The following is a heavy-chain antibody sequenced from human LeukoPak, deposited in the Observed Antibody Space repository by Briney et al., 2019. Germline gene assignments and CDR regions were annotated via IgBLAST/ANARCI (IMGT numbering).Heavy chain of an antibody. CDR3: ASGYGGAGLFDY. CDR2: MNPNSGNT. D-gene: IGHD4-23*01. Sequence: ASVKVSCKASGYTFTSYGISWVRQAPGQGLEWMGWMNPNSGNTGYAQKFQGRVTMTRNTSISTAYMELSSLRSEDTAVYYCASGYGGAGLFDYWGQGTLVTVSS. CDR1: GYTFTSYG. J-gene: IGHJ4*02. V-gene: IGHV1-8*02.